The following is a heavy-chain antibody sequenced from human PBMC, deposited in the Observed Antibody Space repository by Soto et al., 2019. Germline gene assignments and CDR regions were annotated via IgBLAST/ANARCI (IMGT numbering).Heavy chain of an antibody. CDR1: GGSISNYF. CDR3: ARGGQDFWSGPFDY. CDR2: IDNSGST. D-gene: IGHD3-3*01. J-gene: IGHJ4*02. V-gene: IGHV4-4*07. Sequence: SETLSLTCTVSGGSISNYFCNWIRQPAGKGLEWIGRIDNSGSTNYNPSLKSRITMSADTSRNQFSLKLNSVTAADTAVYYCARGGQDFWSGPFDYGGQGALVTVS.